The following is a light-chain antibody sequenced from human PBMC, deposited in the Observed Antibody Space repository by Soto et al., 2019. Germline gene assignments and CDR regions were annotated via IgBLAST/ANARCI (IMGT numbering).Light chain of an antibody. CDR2: AAS. V-gene: IGKV1-6*01. CDR1: QDIRVD. J-gene: IGKJ2*01. Sequence: IQMTQSPSSLSASMGDRVTITCRASQDIRVDVGWLQQRPGHAPNLLIYAASTLHTGVPSTFTGSGSGTDFTLTINDLQPEDVATYFCLQDYDFPYTFGQGTKVDIK. CDR3: LQDYDFPYT.